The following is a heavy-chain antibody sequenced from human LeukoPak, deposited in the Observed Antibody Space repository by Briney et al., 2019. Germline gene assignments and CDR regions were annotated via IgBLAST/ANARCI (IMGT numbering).Heavy chain of an antibody. J-gene: IGHJ4*02. CDR3: ARGSTYYESSGQVPFDY. CDR1: GLAFSAYK. D-gene: IGHD3-22*01. CDR2: ISTDGYTT. Sequence: GGSMRLSCAASGLAFSAYKMHWVRQAPRKGLVWVSRISTDGYTTDYADFVQGRFTASRDNTKNTWSLEMNSLRAEDTAVYYCARGSTYYESSGQVPFDYWGQGTLVTVSS. V-gene: IGHV3-74*01.